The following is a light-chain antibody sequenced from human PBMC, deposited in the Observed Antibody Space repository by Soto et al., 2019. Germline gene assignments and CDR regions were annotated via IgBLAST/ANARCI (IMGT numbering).Light chain of an antibody. V-gene: IGKV1-6*01. Sequence: AIQMTQSPSSLSASVGDRVTITCRASQGIRNDLGWYQQKPGKAPKLLMYAASTLESGVPSRFSGSGSGTDFTLTITSLQPEDFATYYCIQDYNYPRTFGQGTKVEIK. CDR2: AAS. CDR1: QGIRND. CDR3: IQDYNYPRT. J-gene: IGKJ1*01.